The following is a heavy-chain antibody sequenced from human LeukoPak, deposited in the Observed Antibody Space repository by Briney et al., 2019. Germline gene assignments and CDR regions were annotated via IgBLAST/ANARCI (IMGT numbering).Heavy chain of an antibody. CDR3: ARDGNYCSGGSCYGEVDY. CDR2: IWYDGSNE. J-gene: IGHJ4*02. Sequence: GGSLRLSCVVSGFSFGTYSMHWARQVPGKGLEWVAVIWYDGSNEDYADSVKGRFTISRDNSKNTLYLQMNSLRAEDTAVYYCARDGNYCSGGSCYGEVDYWGQGTLVTVSS. CDR1: GFSFGTYS. D-gene: IGHD2-15*01. V-gene: IGHV3-33*01.